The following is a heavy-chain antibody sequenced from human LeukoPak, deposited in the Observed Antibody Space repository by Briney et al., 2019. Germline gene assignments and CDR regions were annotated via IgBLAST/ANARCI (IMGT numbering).Heavy chain of an antibody. V-gene: IGHV4-59*01. CDR1: GGSISSYN. D-gene: IGHD3-10*01. CDR3: ARGGHYYASGSYLAY. Sequence: SEPLSLTCTVSGGSISSYNWTWIRQPPGKGLDYIGCIYHSGSTNYNPSLNSRVTISIDTSKNHFSLKLNSVTAADTAVYYCARGGHYYASGSYLAYWGQGTLVTVSS. J-gene: IGHJ4*02. CDR2: IYHSGST.